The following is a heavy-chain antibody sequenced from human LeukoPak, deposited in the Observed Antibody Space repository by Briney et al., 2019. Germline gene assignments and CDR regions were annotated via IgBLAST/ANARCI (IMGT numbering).Heavy chain of an antibody. J-gene: IGHJ6*02. Sequence: GASVKVSCKFSGYTLTELSMPWVRQATGKGLEWMGGFDPEDGETIYAQKFQGRVTMTEDTSTDTAYMELSSLRSEDTAVYYCATDRTAAVAGTVGMDVWGQGTTVTVSS. V-gene: IGHV1-24*01. D-gene: IGHD6-19*01. CDR3: ATDRTAAVAGTVGMDV. CDR2: FDPEDGET. CDR1: GYTLTELS.